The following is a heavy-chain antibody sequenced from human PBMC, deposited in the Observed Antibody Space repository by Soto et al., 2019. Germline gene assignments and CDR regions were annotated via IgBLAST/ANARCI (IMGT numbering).Heavy chain of an antibody. J-gene: IGHJ6*02. CDR3: AREEGVGYYGMDV. CDR2: ISYDGSNK. Sequence: PGGSLRLSCAASGFTFSSYAMHWVRQAPGKGLEWVAVISYDGSNKYYADSVKGRFTISRDNSKNTLYLQMNSLRAEDTAVYYCAREEGVGYYGMDVWGQGTTVTVSS. CDR1: GFTFSSYA. V-gene: IGHV3-30-3*01. D-gene: IGHD3-10*01.